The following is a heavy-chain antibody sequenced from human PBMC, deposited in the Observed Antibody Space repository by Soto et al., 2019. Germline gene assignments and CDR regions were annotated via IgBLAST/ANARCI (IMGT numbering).Heavy chain of an antibody. CDR2: IGTAGDT. V-gene: IGHV3-13*01. CDR3: ARSRHSYYYYGMDV. Sequence: LTPSYRTSGFTFSILYQHFVRQATGKGLEWVSAIGTAGDTYYPGSVKGRFTISRENAKNSLYLQMNSLRAEDTAVYYCARSRHSYYYYGMDVWGQGT. J-gene: IGHJ6*02. CDR1: GFTFSILY.